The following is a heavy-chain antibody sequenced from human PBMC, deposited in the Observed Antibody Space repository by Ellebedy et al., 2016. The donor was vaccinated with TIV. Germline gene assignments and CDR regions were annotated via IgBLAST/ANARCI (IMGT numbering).Heavy chain of an antibody. CDR1: GFIFNDYW. Sequence: GESLKISCASSGFIFNDYWMHWVRQAPGKGLVWVSRISSDGSYTSYADSVKGRFTVSRDNSKNTLYLQMNSLRAEDTAVYYCAGGTYWGQGTLVTVSS. V-gene: IGHV3-74*01. CDR2: ISSDGSYT. CDR3: AGGTY. J-gene: IGHJ4*02.